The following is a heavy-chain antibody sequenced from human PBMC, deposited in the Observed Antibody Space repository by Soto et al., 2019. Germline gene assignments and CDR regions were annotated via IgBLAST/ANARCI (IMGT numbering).Heavy chain of an antibody. Sequence: GESLKISCVGSGFSFSRYTVGWVRQVPGKGLEWMGVIHPGDSDTRYSPSFQGQVTISADKSISTAYLRWSSLKASDTAMYYCTLSYGDSYYYYGMDAWGQGTTVTVSS. V-gene: IGHV5-51*01. CDR2: IHPGDSDT. CDR1: GFSFSRYT. CDR3: TLSYGDSYYYYGMDA. D-gene: IGHD4-17*01. J-gene: IGHJ6*02.